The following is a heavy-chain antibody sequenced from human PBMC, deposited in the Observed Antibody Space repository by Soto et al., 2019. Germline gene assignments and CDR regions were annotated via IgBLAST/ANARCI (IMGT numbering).Heavy chain of an antibody. V-gene: IGHV3-23*01. D-gene: IGHD4-17*01. Sequence: GGSLRLSCAASGFTFSSYAMSWVRQAPGKGLEWVSAISGSGGSTYYADSVKGRFTISRDNSKNTLYLQMNSLRAEDTAVYYCAKPVRVTTVTTDAFDIWGQGTMVTVSS. CDR2: ISGSGGST. J-gene: IGHJ3*02. CDR3: AKPVRVTTVTTDAFDI. CDR1: GFTFSSYA.